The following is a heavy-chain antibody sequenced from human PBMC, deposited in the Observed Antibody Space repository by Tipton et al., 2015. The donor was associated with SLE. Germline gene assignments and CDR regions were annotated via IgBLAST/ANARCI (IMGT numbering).Heavy chain of an antibody. J-gene: IGHJ4*02. V-gene: IGHV3-11*03. D-gene: IGHD6-13*01. CDR2: IGGRSSDI. CDR1: GFIFGDYY. CDR3: ARRQDSWYGLTVIDY. Sequence: GSLRLSCAASGFIFGDYYMTWIRQAPGKGLEWVSYIGGRSSDIKYADSVKGRLTISRDNAKNSLYLQMNSLRDEDTAVYYCARRQDSWYGLTVIDYWGQGTLVSVSS.